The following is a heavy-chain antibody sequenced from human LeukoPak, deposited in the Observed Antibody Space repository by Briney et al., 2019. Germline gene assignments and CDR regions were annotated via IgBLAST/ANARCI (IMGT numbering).Heavy chain of an antibody. Sequence: SETLSLTCTVSGGPISSYYWSWIRQPPGKGLEWIGYIYYSGSTYYNPSLKSRVTISVDTSKNQFSLKLSSVTAADTAVYYCARAPIVVVITDTNAFDIWGQGTMVTVSS. D-gene: IGHD3-22*01. V-gene: IGHV4-59*12. J-gene: IGHJ3*02. CDR1: GGPISSYY. CDR2: IYYSGST. CDR3: ARAPIVVVITDTNAFDI.